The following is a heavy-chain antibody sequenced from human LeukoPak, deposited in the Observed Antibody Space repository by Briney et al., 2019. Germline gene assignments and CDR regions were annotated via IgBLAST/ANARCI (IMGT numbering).Heavy chain of an antibody. V-gene: IGHV4-34*01. J-gene: IGHJ4*02. CDR1: GGSFSGYY. CDR2: INHSGST. CDR3: ATARVAAAGTVFQSYQHPITAYYFDY. D-gene: IGHD6-13*01. Sequence: SETLSLTCAVYGGSFSGYYWSWIRQPPGKGLEWIGEINHSGSTHYNPSLKSRVTISVHTSKNQFSLKLSSVTAADTAVYYCATARVAAAGTVFQSYQHPITAYYFDYWGQGTLVTVSS.